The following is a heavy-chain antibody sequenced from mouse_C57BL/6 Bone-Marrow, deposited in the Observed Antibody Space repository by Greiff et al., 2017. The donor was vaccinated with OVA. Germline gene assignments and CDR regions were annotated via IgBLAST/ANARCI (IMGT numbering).Heavy chain of an antibody. D-gene: IGHD2-1*01. CDR1: GYTFTSYG. CDR3: ATFPGNYVY. CDR2: IYPRSGNT. Sequence: VQGVESGAELARPGASVKLSCKASGYTFTSYGISWVKQRTGQGLEWIGEIYPRSGNTYYNEKVKGKATLTADKSSSTAYMELRSLTSEDSAVYFCATFPGNYVYWGQGTLVTVSA. J-gene: IGHJ3*01. V-gene: IGHV1-81*01.